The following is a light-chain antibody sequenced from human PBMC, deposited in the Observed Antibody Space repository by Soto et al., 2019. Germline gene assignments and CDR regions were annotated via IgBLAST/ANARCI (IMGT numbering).Light chain of an antibody. V-gene: IGLV2-23*01. J-gene: IGLJ1*01. CDR1: SSDVGSYNL. Sequence: QSALTQPASVSGSPGQSITISCTGTSSDVGSYNLVSWYQQHPGKAPKLMIFEGSKRPSGVSNRFSASKSGTTASLTISGLQAEDEADYYCCSYAGSTTFYAFGAGTKVTVL. CDR3: CSYAGSTTFYA. CDR2: EGS.